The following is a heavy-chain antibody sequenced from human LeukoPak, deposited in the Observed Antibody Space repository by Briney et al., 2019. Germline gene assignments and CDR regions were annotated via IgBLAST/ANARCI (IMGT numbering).Heavy chain of an antibody. CDR1: GFTFTTYA. D-gene: IGHD6-6*01. V-gene: IGHV3-23*01. CDR2: ISGDGTFI. Sequence: GGSLRLSCAASGFTFTTYAVNWVRQAPGRGLESVSAISGDGTFIYYVESVKGRFTISRDNSKSTVYLQMNSLRAEDTAIYYCARVDGSSLSRARFDYWGPGTLVTVSS. CDR3: ARVDGSSLSRARFDY. J-gene: IGHJ4*02.